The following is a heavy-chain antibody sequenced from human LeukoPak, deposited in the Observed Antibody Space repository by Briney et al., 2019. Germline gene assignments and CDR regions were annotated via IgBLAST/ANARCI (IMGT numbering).Heavy chain of an antibody. Sequence: SQTLSLTCTVSGGSISSGDYYWSWIRQPPGKGLEWIGYIYYSGSTNYNPSLKSRVTISVDTSKNQFSLKLSSVTAADTAVYYCARTKEYNWNYRYYFDYWGQGTLVTVSS. CDR1: GGSISSGDYY. D-gene: IGHD1-7*01. V-gene: IGHV4-30-4*01. CDR2: IYYSGST. J-gene: IGHJ4*02. CDR3: ARTKEYNWNYRYYFDY.